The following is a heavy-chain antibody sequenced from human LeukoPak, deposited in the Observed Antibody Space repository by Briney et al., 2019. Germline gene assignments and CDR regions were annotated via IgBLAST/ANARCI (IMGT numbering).Heavy chain of an antibody. J-gene: IGHJ4*02. Sequence: GGSLRLSCAASGFTLSSYAMSWVRQAPGKGLEWVSAISGSGGSTYYADSVKGRFTISRDNSKNTLYLQMNSLRAEDTAVYYCAKAGYSYGSFGFDYWGQGTLVTVSS. CDR3: AKAGYSYGSFGFDY. CDR1: GFTLSSYA. D-gene: IGHD5-18*01. V-gene: IGHV3-23*01. CDR2: ISGSGGST.